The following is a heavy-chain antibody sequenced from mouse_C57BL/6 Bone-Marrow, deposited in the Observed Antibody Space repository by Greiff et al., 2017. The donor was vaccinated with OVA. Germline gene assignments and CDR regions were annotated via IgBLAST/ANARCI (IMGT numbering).Heavy chain of an antibody. V-gene: IGHV5-12*01. CDR2: ISNGGGST. CDR1: GFTFSDYY. CDR3: ARYYYGSRHWYFDV. Sequence: EVKLMESGGGLVQPGGSLKLSCAASGFTFSDYYMYWVRQTPEKRLEWVAYISNGGGSTYYPDTVKGRFTISRDNAKNTLYLQMSRLKSEDTAMYYCARYYYGSRHWYFDVWGTGTTVTVSS. J-gene: IGHJ1*03. D-gene: IGHD1-1*01.